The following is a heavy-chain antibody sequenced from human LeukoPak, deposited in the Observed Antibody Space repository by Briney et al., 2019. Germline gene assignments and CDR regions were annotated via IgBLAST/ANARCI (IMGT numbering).Heavy chain of an antibody. CDR1: GFTFSSHS. CDR3: ARDQHNGGSDAFDI. D-gene: IGHD3-16*01. Sequence: GGSLRLSCAASGFTFSSHSMNWVRQAPGKGLEWVSSISSSSSYIYYADSVKGRFTISRDNAKNSLYLQMSSLRAEDTAVYYCARDQHNGGSDAFDIWGQGTMVTVSS. CDR2: ISSSSSYI. V-gene: IGHV3-21*01. J-gene: IGHJ3*02.